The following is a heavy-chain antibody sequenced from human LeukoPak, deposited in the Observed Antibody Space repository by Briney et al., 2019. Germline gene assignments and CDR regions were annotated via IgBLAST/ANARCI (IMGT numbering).Heavy chain of an antibody. D-gene: IGHD6-19*01. CDR2: IIPILGIA. J-gene: IGHJ6*02. CDR1: GGTFSSYA. CDR3: AREFLVASNYYYYGMDV. Sequence: ASVKVSCEASGGTFSSYAISWVRQAPGQGFEWMGRIIPILGIANYAQKFQGRVTITADKSTSTAYMELSSLRSEDTAVYYCAREFLVASNYYYYGMDVWGQGTTVTVSS. V-gene: IGHV1-69*04.